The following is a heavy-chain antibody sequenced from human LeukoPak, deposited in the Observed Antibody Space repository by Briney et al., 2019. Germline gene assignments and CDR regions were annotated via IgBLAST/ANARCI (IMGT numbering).Heavy chain of an antibody. CDR3: AKDGGGSLEWLPPMDV. CDR1: GFTFSSYS. CDR2: ISSSSSYI. J-gene: IGHJ6*02. Sequence: PGGSLRLSCAASGFTFSSYSMNWVRQAPGKGLEWVSSISSSSSYIYYADSVKGRFTISRDNAKNSLYLQMNSLRAEDTAVYYCAKDGGGSLEWLPPMDVWGQGTMVTVS. V-gene: IGHV3-21*01. D-gene: IGHD3-3*01.